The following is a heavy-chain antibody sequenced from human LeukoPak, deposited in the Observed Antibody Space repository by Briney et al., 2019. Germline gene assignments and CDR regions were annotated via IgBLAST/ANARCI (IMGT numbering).Heavy chain of an antibody. CDR1: GYTFSKSG. D-gene: IGHD6-13*01. Sequence: ASVKVSCKASGYTFSKSGITWVRQAPGQGLEWMGWINPNSGGTNYAQKFQGRVTMTRDTSISTAYMELSRLRSDDTAVYYCARGSYSSSWYKFDPWGQGTLVTVSS. J-gene: IGHJ5*02. CDR3: ARGSYSSSWYKFDP. CDR2: INPNSGGT. V-gene: IGHV1-2*02.